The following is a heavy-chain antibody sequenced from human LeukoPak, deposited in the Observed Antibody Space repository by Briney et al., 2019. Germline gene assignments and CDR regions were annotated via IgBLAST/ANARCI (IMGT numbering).Heavy chain of an antibody. CDR3: AKDSAYYYDSSGYFYD. Sequence: GGSLRLSCAASGFTFSSYGMHWVRQAPGKGLEWVAFIRYDGSNKYYADSVKGRFTISRDNSKNTLYLQMNSLRAEDTAVYYCAKDSAYYYDSSGYFYDWGQGTLVTVSS. CDR2: IRYDGSNK. D-gene: IGHD3-22*01. V-gene: IGHV3-30*02. CDR1: GFTFSSYG. J-gene: IGHJ4*02.